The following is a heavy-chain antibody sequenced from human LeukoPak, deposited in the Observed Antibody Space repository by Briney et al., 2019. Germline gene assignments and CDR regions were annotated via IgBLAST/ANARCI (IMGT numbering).Heavy chain of an antibody. Sequence: GGSLRLSCAASGFTFSNYWMSWVRQAPGKGLEWVANIELDGSQKYYVDSVKGRFTISRDNAKSSLYLQMNSLRVEDTAVYYCARDGMGVIRAFDIWGQGTMVTVSS. J-gene: IGHJ3*02. CDR3: ARDGMGVIRAFDI. CDR2: IELDGSQK. D-gene: IGHD3-10*01. V-gene: IGHV3-7*05. CDR1: GFTFSNYW.